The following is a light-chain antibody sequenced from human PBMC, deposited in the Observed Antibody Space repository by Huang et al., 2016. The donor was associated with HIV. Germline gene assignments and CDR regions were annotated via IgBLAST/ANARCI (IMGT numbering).Light chain of an antibody. CDR1: QDISSD. V-gene: IGKV3D-15*01. Sequence: EIVLTQSPATLSVSPGDRATLSCRASQDISSDLAWYQQQPGQAPRLLIYGGSTRATGIPARFSGSGSGTDFTLTINGLQSEDFAIYYCQHYDNWPPWTFGQGTTVEIK. CDR2: GGS. CDR3: QHYDNWPPWT. J-gene: IGKJ1*01.